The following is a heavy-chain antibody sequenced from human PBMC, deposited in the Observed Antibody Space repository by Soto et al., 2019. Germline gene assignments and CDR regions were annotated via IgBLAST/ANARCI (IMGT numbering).Heavy chain of an antibody. CDR3: ARDPSGRGDWFAP. D-gene: IGHD3-10*01. Sequence: QVQLVQSGAEVKKPGSSVKVSCKASGGTFSSYAISWVRQAPGQGLEWLGGIIPIFGTANYAQKFQGRVTVTADESPSTAYMERSRLRSEDTAGYYGARDPSGRGDWFAPWGQGTLVTVSS. J-gene: IGHJ5*02. V-gene: IGHV1-69*12. CDR1: GGTFSSYA. CDR2: IIPIFGTA.